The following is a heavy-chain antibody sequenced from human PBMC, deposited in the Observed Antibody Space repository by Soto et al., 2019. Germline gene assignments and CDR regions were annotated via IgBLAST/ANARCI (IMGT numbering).Heavy chain of an antibody. CDR3: ARDPDSSGYYYSDY. V-gene: IGHV3-64*01. J-gene: IGHJ4*02. Sequence: EVQLVESGGGLVQPGGSLRLSCAASGFTFSSYAMHWVRQAPGKGLEYVSAISSYGGSTYYANSVKGRFTISRDNSKNTLYLQMGSLRAEDMAVYYCARDPDSSGYYYSDYWGQGTLVTVSS. D-gene: IGHD3-22*01. CDR2: ISSYGGST. CDR1: GFTFSSYA.